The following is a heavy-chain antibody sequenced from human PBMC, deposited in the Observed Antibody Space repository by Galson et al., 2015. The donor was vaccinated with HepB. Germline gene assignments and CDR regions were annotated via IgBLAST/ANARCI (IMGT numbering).Heavy chain of an antibody. CDR1: GYSFTGYW. CDR3: ARPYDSSGYYVYADAFDI. J-gene: IGHJ3*02. V-gene: IGHV5-10-1*01. D-gene: IGHD3-22*01. Sequence: QSGAEVKKPGESLKISCKGSGYSFTGYWISWVRQMPGKGLEWMERIDPSDSYTNYSPSFQGHVTISADKSISTAYLQWSSLKASDTAMYYCARPYDSSGYYVYADAFDIWGQGTMVTVSS. CDR2: IDPSDSYT.